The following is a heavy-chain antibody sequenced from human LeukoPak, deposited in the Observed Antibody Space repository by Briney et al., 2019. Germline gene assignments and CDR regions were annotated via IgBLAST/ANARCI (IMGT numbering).Heavy chain of an antibody. J-gene: IGHJ4*02. CDR3: AAATYYYDSSLDY. CDR1: GGSISSYY. Sequence: SETLSLTCTVSGGSISSYYWSWIRQPPGKGLEWIGYIYYSGSTYYNPSLKSRVTISVDTSKNQFSLKLSSVTAADTAVYYCAAATYYYDSSLDYWGQGTLVTVSS. D-gene: IGHD3-22*01. CDR2: IYYSGST. V-gene: IGHV4-59*08.